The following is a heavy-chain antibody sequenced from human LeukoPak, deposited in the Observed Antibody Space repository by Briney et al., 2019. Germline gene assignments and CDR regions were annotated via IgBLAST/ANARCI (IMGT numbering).Heavy chain of an antibody. CDR1: SGSITSYY. D-gene: IGHD2-15*01. CDR2: IYSSGST. CDR3: ARARGRLLLVDY. J-gene: IGHJ4*02. Sequence: PSETLSLTCTASSGSITSYYWNWIRQPAGKGLEWIGRIYSSGSTDYNPSLKSRVTMSVDTSKNQFSLNLSSVTAADSAVYYCARARGRLLLVDYWGQGTLVTVSS. V-gene: IGHV4-4*07.